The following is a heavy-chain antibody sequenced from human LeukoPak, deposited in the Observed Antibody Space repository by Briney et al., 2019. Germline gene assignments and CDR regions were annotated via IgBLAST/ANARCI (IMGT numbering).Heavy chain of an antibody. Sequence: GGSLRLSCAASGFTVSSNYMSWVRQAPGKGLEWVSVIYSGGSTYYADSVKGRFTISRDNAKNSLYLQMNSLRAEDTAVYYCARAPAYYYDSSGLNWGQGTLVTVSS. CDR1: GFTVSSNY. J-gene: IGHJ4*02. D-gene: IGHD3-22*01. V-gene: IGHV3-53*01. CDR3: ARAPAYYYDSSGLN. CDR2: IYSGGST.